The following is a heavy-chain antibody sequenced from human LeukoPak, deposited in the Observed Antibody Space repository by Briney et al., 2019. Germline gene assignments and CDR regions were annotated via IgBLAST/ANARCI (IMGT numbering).Heavy chain of an antibody. CDR1: GFSFSSYW. V-gene: IGHV3-21*01. CDR2: ISSSSSYI. CDR3: ARDLIAAAGTGVNWFDP. J-gene: IGHJ5*02. D-gene: IGHD6-13*01. Sequence: PGGSLRVSCTASGFSFSSYWMTWVRQAPGKGLEWVSSISSSSSYIYYADSVKGRFTISRDNAKNSLYLQMNSLRAEDTAVYYCARDLIAAAGTGVNWFDPWGQGTLVTVSS.